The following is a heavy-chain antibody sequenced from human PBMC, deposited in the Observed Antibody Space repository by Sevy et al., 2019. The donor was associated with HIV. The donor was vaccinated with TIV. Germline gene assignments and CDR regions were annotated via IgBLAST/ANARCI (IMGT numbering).Heavy chain of an antibody. CDR1: GFTFSSYA. D-gene: IGHD3-10*01. CDR2: ISHDAVVK. CDR3: ARERGESLRTCSPLDY. J-gene: IGHJ4*02. Sequence: GGSLRLSCAASGFTFSSYAMHWVRQAPGKGLETVAVISHDAVVKFYADTVKGPFTISRDNSRSTLALQVNSLRDEDTAAYYCARERGESLRTCSPLDYWGQGTRVTVSS. V-gene: IGHV3-30*04.